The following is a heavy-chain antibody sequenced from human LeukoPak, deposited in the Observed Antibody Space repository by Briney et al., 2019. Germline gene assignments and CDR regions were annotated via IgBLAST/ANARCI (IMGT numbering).Heavy chain of an antibody. CDR1: GYTFTSYG. D-gene: IGHD3-9*01. J-gene: IGHJ4*02. Sequence: ASVKVSCKASGYTFTSYGISWVRQAPGQGLEWMGWISAYNGNTNYAQKLQGRVTMTTDTSTSTAYMELRSLRSDDTAVYYCARVQLRYFDWLPSHWGQGTLVTVSS. CDR3: ARVQLRYFDWLPSH. CDR2: ISAYNGNT. V-gene: IGHV1-18*01.